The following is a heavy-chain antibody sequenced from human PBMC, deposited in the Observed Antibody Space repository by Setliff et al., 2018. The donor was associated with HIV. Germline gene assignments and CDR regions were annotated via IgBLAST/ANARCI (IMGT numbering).Heavy chain of an antibody. Sequence: GESLKISCIASGFTFSSYWMSWVRQAPGKGLEWVANIKQDGSAKYYVDSVKGRFTISRDNAKKSLYLQMNSLRAEDTAVYYCARVGGYSSGWYEAFDIWGQGTMVTVS. D-gene: IGHD6-19*01. CDR3: ARVGGYSSGWYEAFDI. V-gene: IGHV3-7*05. J-gene: IGHJ3*02. CDR1: GFTFSSYW. CDR2: IKQDGSAK.